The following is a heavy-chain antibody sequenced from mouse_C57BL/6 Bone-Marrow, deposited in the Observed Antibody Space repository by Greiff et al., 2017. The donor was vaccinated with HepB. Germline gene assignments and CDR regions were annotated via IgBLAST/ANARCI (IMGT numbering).Heavy chain of an antibody. J-gene: IGHJ3*01. V-gene: IGHV1-55*01. CDR3: ARGMYYGNTWFAY. CDR2: IYPGSGST. D-gene: IGHD2-1*01. CDR1: GYTFTSYW. Sequence: QVQLQQPGAELVKPGASVKMSCKASGYTFTSYWITWVKQRPGQGLERIGDIYPGSGSTNYNEKFKSKATLTVDTSSSTAYMQLSSLTSEDSAVYYCARGMYYGNTWFAYWGQGTLVTVSA.